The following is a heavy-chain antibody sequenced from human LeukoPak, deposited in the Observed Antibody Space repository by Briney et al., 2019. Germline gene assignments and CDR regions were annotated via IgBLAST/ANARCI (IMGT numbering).Heavy chain of an antibody. V-gene: IGHV3-7*01. D-gene: IGHD3-22*01. J-gene: IGHJ4*02. CDR1: GFTFSSYW. Sequence: RGSLRLSCAASGFTFSSYWMSWVRQAPGKGLEWVANIKQDGSEKYYVDSVKGRFTISRDNAKNSLYLQMNSLRAEDTAVYYCARSWSSGYWFPATASFDYWGQGTLVTVSS. CDR3: ARSWSSGYWFPATASFDY. CDR2: IKQDGSEK.